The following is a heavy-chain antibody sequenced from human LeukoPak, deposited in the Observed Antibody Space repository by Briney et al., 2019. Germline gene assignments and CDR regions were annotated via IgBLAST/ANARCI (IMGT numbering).Heavy chain of an antibody. CDR2: IGSSGGST. Sequence: PGGSLRLSCAASGFTFSSYAMSWVRQAPGQGLEWVSAIGSSGGSTFYADSVKGRFTISRDNYKNTLYLQLNSLRAEDTAVYYCARELLWLGKYYFDYWGQGTLVTVSS. V-gene: IGHV3-23*01. CDR1: GFTFSSYA. J-gene: IGHJ4*02. CDR3: ARELLWLGKYYFDY. D-gene: IGHD3-10*01.